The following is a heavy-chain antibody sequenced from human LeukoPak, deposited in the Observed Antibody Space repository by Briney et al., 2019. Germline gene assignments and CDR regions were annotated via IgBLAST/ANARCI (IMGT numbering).Heavy chain of an antibody. Sequence: GGSLRLSCAASGFTFSSYWMHWVRQAPEKGLVWVSRINSDGSSTSYADSVKGRFTISRDNAKNTLYLQMNSLRAEDTAVYYCARDLRYYDSSGYYYYWGQGTLVTVSS. J-gene: IGHJ4*02. CDR1: GFTFSSYW. D-gene: IGHD3-22*01. CDR2: INSDGSST. CDR3: ARDLRYYDSSGYYYY. V-gene: IGHV3-74*01.